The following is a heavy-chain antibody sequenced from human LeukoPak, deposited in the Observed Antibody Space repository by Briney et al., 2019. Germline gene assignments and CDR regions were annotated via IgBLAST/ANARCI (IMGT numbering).Heavy chain of an antibody. CDR2: IYHSGST. J-gene: IGHJ4*02. D-gene: IGHD3-10*01. Sequence: SGTLSLTCAVSGGSISSSNWWSWVRQPPGKGLEWIGEIYHSGSTNYNPSLKSRVTISVDKSKNQFSLELSSVTAADAAVYYCARSHYYGWLRNFDYWGQGTLVTVSS. V-gene: IGHV4-4*02. CDR1: GGSISSSNW. CDR3: ARSHYYGWLRNFDY.